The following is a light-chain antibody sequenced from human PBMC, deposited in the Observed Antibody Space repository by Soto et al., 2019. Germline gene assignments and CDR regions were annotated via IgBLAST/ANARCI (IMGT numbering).Light chain of an antibody. Sequence: QSALTQPASVSGSPGQSITISCTGTSSDVGGYNYVSWYQQHPGKAPKLMIYEVSNRPSGVSNRFSGFKSGNTASLTISGLQAEDEADYYCSSYTSTHGVFGTGTKVTVL. CDR1: SSDVGGYNY. J-gene: IGLJ1*01. CDR2: EVS. CDR3: SSYTSTHGV. V-gene: IGLV2-14*01.